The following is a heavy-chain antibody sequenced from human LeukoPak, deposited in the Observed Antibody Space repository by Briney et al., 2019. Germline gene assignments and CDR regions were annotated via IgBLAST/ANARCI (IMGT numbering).Heavy chain of an antibody. CDR2: IYYSGGT. D-gene: IGHD2-15*01. CDR1: GGSISSSSYY. V-gene: IGHV4-39*07. Sequence: SETLSLTCTVSGGSISSSSYYWGWIRQPPGKGLEWIGSIYYSGGTYYNPSLKSRVTISVDTSKNQFSLKLSSVTAADTAVYYCARVRYCSGGSCYFHFDYWGQGTLVTVSS. J-gene: IGHJ4*02. CDR3: ARVRYCSGGSCYFHFDY.